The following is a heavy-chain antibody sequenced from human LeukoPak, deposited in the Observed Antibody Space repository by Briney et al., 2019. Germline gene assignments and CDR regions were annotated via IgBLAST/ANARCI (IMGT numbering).Heavy chain of an antibody. Sequence: PGGSLRLSCAASGFNFSSAWMTWVRQAPGKGLEWVGRIKNKTEGGTTDYAAPVKGGFTISRDDSANMLYLQMNSLKIEDTAVYYCTTRKSIWGQGTLVTVSS. V-gene: IGHV3-15*05. J-gene: IGHJ4*02. D-gene: IGHD2-21*01. CDR2: IKNKTEGGTT. CDR1: GFNFSSAW. CDR3: TTRKSI.